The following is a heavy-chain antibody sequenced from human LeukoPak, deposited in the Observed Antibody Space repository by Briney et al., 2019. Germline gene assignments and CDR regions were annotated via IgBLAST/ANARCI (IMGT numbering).Heavy chain of an antibody. V-gene: IGHV3-21*01. Sequence: GGSLRLSCAASGFTFSSYSMNWVRQAPGKGLEWVSFISSSSRYIYYADSVKGRFTISRDNAKNSLYLQMNSLRAEDTAVYYCARRWDYYDSSGYYYWGQGTLVTVSS. CDR2: ISSSSRYI. D-gene: IGHD3-22*01. CDR3: ARRWDYYDSSGYYY. CDR1: GFTFSSYS. J-gene: IGHJ4*02.